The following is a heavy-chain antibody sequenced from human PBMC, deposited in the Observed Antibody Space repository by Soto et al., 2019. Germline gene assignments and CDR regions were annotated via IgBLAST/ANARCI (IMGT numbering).Heavy chain of an antibody. J-gene: IGHJ6*02. V-gene: IGHV3-11*05. D-gene: IGHD4-17*01. CDR1: GFTFSDYY. CDR3: AKGIGYGAHYGMDV. Sequence: PGGSLRLSCAASGFTFSDYYMSWIRQVPGKGPEWVSYISSSSGHTNYADSVRGRFAISRDNAKNSLYLQMNSLRAEDTAVYYCAKGIGYGAHYGMDVWGQGTTVTVSS. CDR2: ISSSSGHT.